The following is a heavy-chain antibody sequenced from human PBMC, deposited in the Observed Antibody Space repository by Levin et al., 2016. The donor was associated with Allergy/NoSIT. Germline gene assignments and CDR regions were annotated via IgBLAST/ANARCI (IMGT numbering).Heavy chain of an antibody. V-gene: IGHV1-2*02. CDR2: INPNSGGT. J-gene: IGHJ6*02. CDR3: ARDGLVAATSYYGMDV. CDR1: GYTFTGYY. Sequence: ASVKVSCKASGYTFTGYYMHWVRQAPGQGLEWMGWINPNSGGTNYAQKFQGRVTMTRDTSISTAYMELSRLRSDDTAVYYCARDGLVAATSYYGMDVWGQGTTVTVSS. D-gene: IGHD2-15*01.